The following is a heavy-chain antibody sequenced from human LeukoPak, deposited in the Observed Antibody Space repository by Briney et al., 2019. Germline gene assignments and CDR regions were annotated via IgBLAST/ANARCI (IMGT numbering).Heavy chain of an antibody. CDR3: ARLPYGGKGGLDY. Sequence: SETLSLTCTVSGGSISSYYWSWIRQPPGKGLEWIGYIYYSGSTNYNPSLKSRVTISVDTSKNQFSLKLSSVTAADTAVYYCARLPYGGKGGLDYWGQGTLVTVSS. CDR1: GGSISSYY. CDR2: IYYSGST. J-gene: IGHJ4*02. D-gene: IGHD4-23*01. V-gene: IGHV4-59*08.